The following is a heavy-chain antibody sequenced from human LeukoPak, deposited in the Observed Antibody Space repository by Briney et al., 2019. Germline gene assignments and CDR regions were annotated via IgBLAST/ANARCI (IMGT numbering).Heavy chain of an antibody. J-gene: IGHJ5*02. D-gene: IGHD1-26*01. CDR3: ARDRSGWYRNWFDP. Sequence: SETLSLTCTVSGGSISSYYWSWIRQPAGKGLEWIGRIYTSGSTNYNPSLKSRVTMSVDTSKNQFSLKLSSVAAADTAVYYCARDRSGWYRNWFDPWGQGTLVTVSS. CDR2: IYTSGST. CDR1: GGSISSYY. V-gene: IGHV4-4*07.